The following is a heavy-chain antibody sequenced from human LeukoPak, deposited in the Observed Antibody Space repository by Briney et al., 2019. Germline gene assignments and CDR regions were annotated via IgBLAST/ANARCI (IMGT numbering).Heavy chain of an antibody. V-gene: IGHV4-38-2*02. CDR1: GYSISSGYY. J-gene: IGHJ4*02. CDR2: IYHSGST. D-gene: IGHD2-2*01. Sequence: PSETLSLTCTVSGYSISSGYYWGWIRRPPGKGLEWIGSIYHSGSTYYNPSLKSRVTISVDTSKNQFSLKLSSVTAADTAVYYCARSLGYCSSTSCLGPMWYWGQGTLVTVSS. CDR3: ARSLGYCSSTSCLGPMWY.